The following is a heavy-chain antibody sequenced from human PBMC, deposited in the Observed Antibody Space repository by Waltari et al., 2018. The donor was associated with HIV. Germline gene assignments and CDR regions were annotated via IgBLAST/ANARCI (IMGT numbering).Heavy chain of an antibody. D-gene: IGHD6-13*01. CDR3: ARGGLIAAAGGGERRLDP. CDR2: IYYSGST. CDR1: GDSIRSSC. Sequence: QVQLQESGPGLVKPSETLSLTCAVSGDSIRSSCWSWIRQTPGTGLEWICYIYYSGSTNYNPSLRNRVTISLDTSKNQFSLKMTSVTVADTALYYWARGGLIAAAGGGERRLDPWGQGTLVTVSS. J-gene: IGHJ5*02. V-gene: IGHV4-59*01.